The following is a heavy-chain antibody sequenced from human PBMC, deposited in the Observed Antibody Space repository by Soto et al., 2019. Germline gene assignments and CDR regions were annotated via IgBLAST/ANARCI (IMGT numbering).Heavy chain of an antibody. CDR3: ARVPWGLGGAFDI. V-gene: IGHV3-30-3*01. CDR2: ISYDGSNK. D-gene: IGHD1-26*01. CDR1: GFTFSSYA. J-gene: IGHJ3*02. Sequence: GGSLRLSCAASGFTFSSYAMHWVRQAPGKGLEWVAVISYDGSNKYYADSVKGRFTISRDNSKNTLYLQMNSLRAEDTAVYYCARVPWGLGGAFDIWGQGTMVTVSS.